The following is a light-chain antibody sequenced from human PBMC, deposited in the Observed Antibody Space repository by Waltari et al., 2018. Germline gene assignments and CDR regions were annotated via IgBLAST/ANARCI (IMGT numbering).Light chain of an antibody. CDR3: YSTDSSGDHRV. CDR2: DDS. CDR1: ALPKKY. Sequence: SFELTQPPSVSVSPGQTARITCSGDALPKKYAYWYQQKSGQAPVLVIYDDSKRPAGIPERFSGSNSGTMATLTISGAQVEDEAVYYCYSTDSSGDHRVFGGGTK. V-gene: IGLV3-10*01. J-gene: IGLJ3*02.